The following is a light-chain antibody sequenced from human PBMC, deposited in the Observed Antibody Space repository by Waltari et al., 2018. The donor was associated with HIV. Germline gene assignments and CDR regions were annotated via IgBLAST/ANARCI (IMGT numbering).Light chain of an antibody. Sequence: QSVLTQPPSASGTPGQRVTISCSGSSSNIGSHYVYWYQQLPGTAPKLLIYRNNQRPSGVPDRFSGSKSGTSASLAISGLRSDDEADYYCAAWDGSLSAYVLFGGGTKLTVL. CDR2: RNN. CDR3: AAWDGSLSAYVL. J-gene: IGLJ2*01. CDR1: SSNIGSHY. V-gene: IGLV1-47*01.